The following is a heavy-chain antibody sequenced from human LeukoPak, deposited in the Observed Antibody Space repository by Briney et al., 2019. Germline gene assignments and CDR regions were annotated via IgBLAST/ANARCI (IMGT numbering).Heavy chain of an antibody. Sequence: SETLSLTCTVSGGSISSYYWSWIRQPPGKGLEWIGYIYYSGSTNYNPSLKSRVTISVDTSKNQFALKLSSVTAADTAVYYCARAKRDYGEYVGGYYFDYWGQGTLVTVSS. CDR1: GGSISSYY. CDR3: ARAKRDYGEYVGGYYFDY. V-gene: IGHV4-59*01. CDR2: IYYSGST. J-gene: IGHJ4*02. D-gene: IGHD4-17*01.